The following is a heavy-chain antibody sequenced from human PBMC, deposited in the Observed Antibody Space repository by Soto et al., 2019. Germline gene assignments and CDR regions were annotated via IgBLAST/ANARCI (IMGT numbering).Heavy chain of an antibody. J-gene: IGHJ6*02. CDR3: AGTSLDSSGWYCYDGIDV. CDR1: GGTFSSYA. Sequence: SVKVSCKASGGTFSSYAISWVRQAPGQGLEWMGGIIPIFGTANYAQKFQGRVTITADESTSTAYMELSSLRSEDTAVYYCAGTSLDSSGWYCYDGIDVWGQGTPVTVSS. V-gene: IGHV1-69*13. D-gene: IGHD6-19*01. CDR2: IIPIFGTA.